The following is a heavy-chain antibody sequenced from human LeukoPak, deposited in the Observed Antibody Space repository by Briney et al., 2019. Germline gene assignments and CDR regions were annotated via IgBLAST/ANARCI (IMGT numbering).Heavy chain of an antibody. D-gene: IGHD4-17*01. CDR3: AKDNYDYGDYDGGDY. Sequence: GGSLRLSCAASGSTFSSYGMHWVRQAPGKGLEWVAFIRYDGSNKYYADSVKGRFTIFRDNSKNTLYLQMNSLRAEDTAVYYCAKDNYDYGDYDGGDYWGQGTLVTVSS. J-gene: IGHJ4*02. CDR2: IRYDGSNK. CDR1: GSTFSSYG. V-gene: IGHV3-30*02.